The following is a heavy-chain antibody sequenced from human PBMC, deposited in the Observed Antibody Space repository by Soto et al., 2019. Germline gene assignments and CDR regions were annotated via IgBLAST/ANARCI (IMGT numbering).Heavy chain of an antibody. D-gene: IGHD2-15*01. Sequence: ASVKVSCKASGNTVPNYAIHWVRQAPGQRLEWMGWINGGNGNTYYSQKFQGRVTITRNTSASTAYMELSSLRSEDTAVYYCARDLGGWPDYWGQGTLVTVSS. V-gene: IGHV1-3*01. CDR2: INGGNGNT. J-gene: IGHJ4*02. CDR3: ARDLGGWPDY. CDR1: GNTVPNYA.